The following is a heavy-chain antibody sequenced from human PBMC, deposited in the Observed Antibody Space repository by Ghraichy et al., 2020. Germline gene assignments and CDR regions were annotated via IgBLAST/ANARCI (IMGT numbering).Heavy chain of an antibody. CDR3: ARDHCTSSSCLEGYYYGMDV. Sequence: SLRLSCAASGFTFSDYFMNWVRQAPGKGLEWISSISSSRTYIYYADSVRGRFTISRDDAQNSLYLEMNSLRAEDTAVYYCARDHCTSSSCLEGYYYGMDVWGQGTTVSVSS. CDR1: GFTFSDYF. J-gene: IGHJ6*02. V-gene: IGHV3-21*01. D-gene: IGHD2-2*01. CDR2: ISSSRTYI.